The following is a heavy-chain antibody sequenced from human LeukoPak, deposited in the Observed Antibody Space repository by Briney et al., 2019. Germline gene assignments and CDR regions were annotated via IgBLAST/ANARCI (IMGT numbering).Heavy chain of an antibody. V-gene: IGHV3-72*01. Sequence: PGGSLRLSCAASGFTFSDHYMDWARQAPGKGLEWVGRTRNKPKGYTTEYAASVKGRFTISRDDSRNSLYLQMNSLKTEDTAVYYCVRAARESPDNYYYGLDAWGQRTTVTVSS. J-gene: IGHJ6*02. CDR1: GFTFSDHY. CDR3: VRAARESPDNYYYGLDA. CDR2: TRNKPKGYTT.